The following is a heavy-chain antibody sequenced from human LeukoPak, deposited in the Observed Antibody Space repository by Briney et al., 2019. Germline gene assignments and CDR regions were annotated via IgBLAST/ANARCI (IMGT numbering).Heavy chain of an antibody. D-gene: IGHD6-19*01. V-gene: IGHV3-48*03. CDR3: ASRSGWPFGQTRDY. J-gene: IGHJ4*02. CDR1: GFTFSSYE. Sequence: GGSLRLSCAASGFTFSSYEMNWVRQAPGKGLEWVSYISSSGSTICYADSVKGRFTISRDNGKNSLYLQMNSLRAEDTAVYYCASRSGWPFGQTRDYWGQGTLVTVSS. CDR2: ISSSGSTI.